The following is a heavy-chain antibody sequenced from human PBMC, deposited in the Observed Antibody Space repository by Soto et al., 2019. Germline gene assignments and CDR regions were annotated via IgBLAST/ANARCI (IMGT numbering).Heavy chain of an antibody. CDR2: IIPIFGTA. D-gene: IGHD3-22*01. CDR3: ATLTKYYYDSSALDY. J-gene: IGHJ4*02. Sequence: ASVKVSCKASGGTFSSYAISWVRQAHGQGLEWMGGIIPIFGTANYAQKFQGRVTITADESTSTAYMELSSLRSEDTAVYYCATLTKYYYDSSALDYWGQGTLVTVSS. V-gene: IGHV1-69*13. CDR1: GGTFSSYA.